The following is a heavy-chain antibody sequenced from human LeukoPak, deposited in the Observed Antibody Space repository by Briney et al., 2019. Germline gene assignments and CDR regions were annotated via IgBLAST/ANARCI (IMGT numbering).Heavy chain of an antibody. J-gene: IGHJ5*02. CDR1: GGTFSSYA. Sequence: ASVKVSCTASGGTFSSYAISWVRQAPGQGLEWMGGIIPIFGTANYAQKFRGRVTITADESTSTAYMELSSLRSEDTAVYYCARDASMTTGLFYWFDPWGQGTLVTVSS. CDR2: IIPIFGTA. V-gene: IGHV1-69*13. D-gene: IGHD4-17*01. CDR3: ARDASMTTGLFYWFDP.